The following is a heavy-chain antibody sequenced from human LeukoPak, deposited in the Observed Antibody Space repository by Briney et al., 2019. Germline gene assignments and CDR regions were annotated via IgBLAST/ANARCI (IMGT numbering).Heavy chain of an antibody. Sequence: GGSLRLSCAASGFNFNRDWMIWVRQAPGKGLEWVAYIRNDGSIIYYADSVKGRFTISRDNSKNTVDLQMNSLRAEDTAVYYCAKVMYSSGGRWFDPWGQGTLVTVSS. D-gene: IGHD6-19*01. V-gene: IGHV3-30*02. CDR1: GFNFNRDW. CDR2: IRNDGSII. CDR3: AKVMYSSGGRWFDP. J-gene: IGHJ5*02.